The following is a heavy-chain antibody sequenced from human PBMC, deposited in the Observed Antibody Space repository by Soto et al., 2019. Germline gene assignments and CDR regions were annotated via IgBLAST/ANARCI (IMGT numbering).Heavy chain of an antibody. J-gene: IGHJ5*02. D-gene: IGHD6-13*01. V-gene: IGHV4-39*01. CDR3: ARHVSGIAADGTQNWFDP. CDR1: GGSISSSSYY. CDR2: IYYSGST. Sequence: SETLCLTCTVSGGSISSSSYYWGWIRQPPGKGLEWIGSIYYSGSTYYNPSLKSLVTISVDTSKNQFSLKLSSVTAADTAVYYCARHVSGIAADGTQNWFDPWGQGTMVTFS.